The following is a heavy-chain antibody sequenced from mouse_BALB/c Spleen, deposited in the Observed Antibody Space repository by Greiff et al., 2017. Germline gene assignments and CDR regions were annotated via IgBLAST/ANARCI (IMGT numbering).Heavy chain of an antibody. Sequence: QVQLKESGPGLVAPSQSLSITCTVSGFSLTSYGVHWVRQPPGKGLEWLGVIWAGGSTNYNSALMSRLSISKDNSKSQVFLKMNSLQTDDTVMYYCASYGNYAEAWFAYWGQGTLVTVSA. CDR3: ASYGNYAEAWFAY. J-gene: IGHJ3*01. CDR1: GFSLTSYG. D-gene: IGHD2-10*02. V-gene: IGHV2-9*02. CDR2: IWAGGST.